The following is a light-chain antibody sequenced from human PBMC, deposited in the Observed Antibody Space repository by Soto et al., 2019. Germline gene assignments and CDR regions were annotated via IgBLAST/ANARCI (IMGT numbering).Light chain of an antibody. V-gene: IGLV2-11*01. Sequence: QSVLTQPHSVSGSPGQSVTISCTGTSSDVGRYNYVSWYQQHPGKAPQLIIYDVTERPSGVPDRFSGSKSGNTASLTISGLQTEDEADYYCCSYTGSYSDVFGIGTKLTVL. CDR3: CSYTGSYSDV. CDR2: DVT. CDR1: SSDVGRYNY. J-gene: IGLJ1*01.